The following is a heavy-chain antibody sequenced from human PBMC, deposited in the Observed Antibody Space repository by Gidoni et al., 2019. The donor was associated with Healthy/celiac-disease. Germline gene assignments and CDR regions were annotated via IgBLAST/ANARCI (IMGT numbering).Heavy chain of an antibody. J-gene: IGHJ5*02. Sequence: EVQLVQSGAEVKKPGDSLKISCKGSGYSFTRYWIGWVRQMPGKGLAWMGIIYPGDSDTRYSASFQGQVTISADKSISTAYLQWRSLKAADTAMYYCARRNVPSNCFDPWGQGTLVTVSS. CDR1: GYSFTRYW. CDR3: ARRNVPSNCFDP. CDR2: IYPGDSDT. V-gene: IGHV5-51*03.